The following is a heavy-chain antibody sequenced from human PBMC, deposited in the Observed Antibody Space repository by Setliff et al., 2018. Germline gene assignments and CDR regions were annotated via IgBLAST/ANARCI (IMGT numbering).Heavy chain of an antibody. V-gene: IGHV1-18*01. CDR2: ISPYSGET. D-gene: IGHD2-21*01. CDR1: GFNFITYG. J-gene: IGHJ4*02. CDR3: TTSRAPRVVLAADFDL. Sequence: ASVKVSCKTCGFNFITYGFSWVRQAPGQGLAWMGWISPYSGETNNAQKFQDRLSVTADTSSKTIYMELRSLTSDDTAVYFCTTSRAPRVVLAADFDLWGQGTLVTVSS.